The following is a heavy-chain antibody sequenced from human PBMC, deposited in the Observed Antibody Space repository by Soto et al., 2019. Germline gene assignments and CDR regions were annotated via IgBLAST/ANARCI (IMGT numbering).Heavy chain of an antibody. CDR3: AHTRGPGSRSFFDY. CDR2: IYWDDDK. V-gene: IGHV2-5*02. J-gene: IGHJ4*02. D-gene: IGHD1-1*01. CDR1: GFSLSTSGVG. Sequence: QITLKESGPTLVKPTQTLTLTCTFSGFSLSTSGVGVGWIRQSPGKALEWLALIYWDDDKRYSPSLKSRLTITKDTYKNQVILTMTKMYPVDTATNYCAHTRGPGSRSFFDYWGQGTLVTVSS.